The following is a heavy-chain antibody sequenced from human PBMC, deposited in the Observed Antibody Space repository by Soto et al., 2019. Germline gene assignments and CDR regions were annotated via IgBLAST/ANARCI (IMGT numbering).Heavy chain of an antibody. CDR3: AHRPRGYSYHFDY. CDR2: WDDDE. J-gene: IGHJ4*02. Sequence: ESGPTLVKPTQTLTLTCTFSGLSLNTRGVGVGWIRHWDDDEGYSPSLRSRLTITKDTSKDQVVLTMTNMDPVDSATYYCAHRPRGYSYHFDYWGQGTLVTVSS. V-gene: IGHV2-5*02. CDR1: GLSLNTRGVG. D-gene: IGHD5-18*01.